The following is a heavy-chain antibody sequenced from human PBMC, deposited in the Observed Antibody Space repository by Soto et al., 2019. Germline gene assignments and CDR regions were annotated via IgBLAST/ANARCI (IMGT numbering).Heavy chain of an antibody. V-gene: IGHV3-33*06. CDR2: IWYDGSSK. Sequence: QVKLVGSGGGLSQPGGSLRLSGAEPESTSSSYGMNWAGRAPAKGLEWVALIWYDGSSKFYANSVKGRFTISRDNSKNTLSLEMSSLRAEDTAMYYCAKPSYDFWSGYYHPFDGWGQGTLVTVSS. CDR1: ESTSSSYG. J-gene: IGHJ4*02. D-gene: IGHD3-3*01. CDR3: AKPSYDFWSGYYHPFDG.